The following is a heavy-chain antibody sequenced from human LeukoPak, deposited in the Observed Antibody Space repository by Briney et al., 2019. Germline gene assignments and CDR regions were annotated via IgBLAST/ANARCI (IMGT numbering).Heavy chain of an antibody. D-gene: IGHD3-10*01. V-gene: IGHV3-11*04. J-gene: IGHJ5*02. CDR1: GFTFSDYY. Sequence: TGGSLRLSCAASGFTFSDYYMNWVRQAPGKGLEWVSYISSSGSTIYYADSVKGRFTISRDNAKNSLYLQMNSLRAEDTAVYYCARESWFGEGTTWGQGTLVTVSS. CDR3: ARESWFGEGTT. CDR2: ISSSGSTI.